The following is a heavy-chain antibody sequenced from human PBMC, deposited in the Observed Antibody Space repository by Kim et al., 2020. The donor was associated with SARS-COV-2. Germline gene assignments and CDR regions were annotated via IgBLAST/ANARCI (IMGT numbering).Heavy chain of an antibody. V-gene: IGHV4-39*01. CDR2: IYYSGST. J-gene: IGHJ4*02. Sequence: SETLSLTCTVSGGSISSSSYYWGWIRQPPGKGLEWIGSIYYSGSTYYNPSLKSRVTISVDTSKNQFSLKLSSVTAADTAVYYCARLGVSAVVVTAPPFFDYWGQGTLVTVSS. CDR1: GGSISSSSYY. CDR3: ARLGVSAVVVTAPPFFDY. D-gene: IGHD2-21*02.